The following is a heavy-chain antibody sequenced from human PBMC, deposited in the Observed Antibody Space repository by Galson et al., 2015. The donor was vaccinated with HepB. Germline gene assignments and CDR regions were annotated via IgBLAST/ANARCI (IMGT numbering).Heavy chain of an antibody. CDR3: ASGHGDYVEWFDP. Sequence: SVKVSCKVSGYTLTELSIHWVRQAPGKGLEWMGGSDPEDGETIYAQKFQGRVTLTEDTSTDIAYMELSSLRFEDTAVYYCASGHGDYVEWFDPWGQGTLVIVSS. V-gene: IGHV1-24*01. CDR2: SDPEDGET. CDR1: GYTLTELS. J-gene: IGHJ5*02. D-gene: IGHD4-17*01.